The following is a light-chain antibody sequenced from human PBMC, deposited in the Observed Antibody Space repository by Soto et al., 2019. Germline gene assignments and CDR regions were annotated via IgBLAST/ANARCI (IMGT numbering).Light chain of an antibody. Sequence: QSVLTQSPSASASLGASVKLTCTLSSGHSNYAIAWHQQQSEKGPRYLMNLNSDGSHSKGDGIPDRFSGSSSGAERYLTISGLQSEDEADYYCQTWGSGIVVFGGGTKVTVL. V-gene: IGLV4-69*01. CDR2: LNSDGSH. CDR3: QTWGSGIVV. CDR1: SGHSNYA. J-gene: IGLJ2*01.